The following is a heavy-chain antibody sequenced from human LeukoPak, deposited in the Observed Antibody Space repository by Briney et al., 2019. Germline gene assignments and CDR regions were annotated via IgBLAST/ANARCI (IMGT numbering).Heavy chain of an antibody. CDR1: GGSFSGYY. CDR2: INHSGST. Sequence: SETLSLTCAVYGGSFSGYYWSWIRQPPGKGLEWIGEINHSGSTNYNPSLKSRVTISVDTSKNQFSLKLSSVTAADTAVYYCARGPRRLDYWAREPWSPSPQ. CDR3: ARGPRRLDY. J-gene: IGHJ4*02. V-gene: IGHV4-34*01.